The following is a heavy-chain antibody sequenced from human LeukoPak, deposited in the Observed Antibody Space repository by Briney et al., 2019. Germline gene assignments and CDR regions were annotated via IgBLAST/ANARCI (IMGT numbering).Heavy chain of an antibody. J-gene: IGHJ4*02. D-gene: IGHD3-22*01. CDR1: GFTFSSYA. V-gene: IGHV3-23*01. CDR2: ISGSGGST. Sequence: PGRSLRLSCAASGFTFSSYAMSWVRQAPGKGLEWVSAISGSGGSTYYADSVKGRFTISRDNSKNTLYLLMNSLRAEDTAVYYCAKVRYYYDSSGYPDYWGQGTLVTVSS. CDR3: AKVRYYYDSSGYPDY.